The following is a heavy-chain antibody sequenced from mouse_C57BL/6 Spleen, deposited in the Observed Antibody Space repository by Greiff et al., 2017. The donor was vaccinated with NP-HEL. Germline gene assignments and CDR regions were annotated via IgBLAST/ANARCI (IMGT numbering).Heavy chain of an antibody. D-gene: IGHD3-2*02. Sequence: QVQLQQPGAELVKPGASVKLSCKASGYTFTSYWMHWVKQRPGQGLEWIGMIHPNSGSTNYNEKFQSKATLTVDKSSSTAYMQLSSLTSEDSAVYYCARQLRPYYAMDYGGQGTSVTVSS. CDR3: ARQLRPYYAMDY. CDR1: GYTFTSYW. V-gene: IGHV1-64*01. J-gene: IGHJ4*01. CDR2: IHPNSGST.